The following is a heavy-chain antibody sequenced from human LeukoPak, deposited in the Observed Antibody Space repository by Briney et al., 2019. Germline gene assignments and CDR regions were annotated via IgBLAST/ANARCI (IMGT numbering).Heavy chain of an antibody. Sequence: SETLSLTCTVSGGSITNYYWSWIRQPPGKGLEWIGYIYYTGSTNYNPSLRSRVTISVDTSKNQRSLKLTSVTPADTAVYYCARKAAAGIPPLYNWFDPWGQGTLVTVSA. CDR1: GGSITNYY. CDR3: ARKAAAGIPPLYNWFDP. D-gene: IGHD6-13*01. J-gene: IGHJ5*02. V-gene: IGHV4-59*01. CDR2: IYYTGST.